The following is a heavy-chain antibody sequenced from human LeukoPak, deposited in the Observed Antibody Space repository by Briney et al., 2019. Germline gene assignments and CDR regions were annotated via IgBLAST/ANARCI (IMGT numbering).Heavy chain of an antibody. CDR3: ARAADPWFGEFYGY. J-gene: IGHJ4*02. D-gene: IGHD3-10*01. CDR1: GFTFSSYE. CDR2: ISSVGSSK. Sequence: PGGSLRLSCAASGFTFSSYEMNWVRQAPGKGLEWVSYISSVGSSKYYADSVKGRFTISRDNAKNSLYLQMNSLRAEDTAVYYCARAADPWFGEFYGYWGQGTLVTVSS. V-gene: IGHV3-48*03.